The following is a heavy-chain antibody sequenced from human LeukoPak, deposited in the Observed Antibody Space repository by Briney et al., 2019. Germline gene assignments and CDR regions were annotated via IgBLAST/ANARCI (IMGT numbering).Heavy chain of an antibody. J-gene: IGHJ5*02. D-gene: IGHD2-2*01. CDR1: GFTVSSNY. CDR3: ARGGVVVPAAPNLSRPFDP. V-gene: IGHV3-66*01. Sequence: GGSLRLSCAASGFTVSSNYMSWVRQAPGKGLEWVSVIYSGGSTYYADSVKGRFTISRDNSKNTLYLQMNSLRAEDTAVYYCARGGVVVPAAPNLSRPFDPWGQGTLVTVSS. CDR2: IYSGGST.